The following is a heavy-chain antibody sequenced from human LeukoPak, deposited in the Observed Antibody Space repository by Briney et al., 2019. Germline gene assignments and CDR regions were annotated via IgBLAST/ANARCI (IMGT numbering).Heavy chain of an antibody. CDR3: ARSTRRQNDAFDI. V-gene: IGHV3-21*01. CDR2: ISERSSYI. CDR1: GFTFCSYS. J-gene: IGHJ3*02. Sequence: TGGSLRLSCAASGFTFCSYSVNWVRQAPGNGLEWVSSISERSSYIYYADSMKGRFTISRDNAKNSLYLQINSLRAEDTAVYYCARSTRRQNDAFDIWGQGTVVTVSS.